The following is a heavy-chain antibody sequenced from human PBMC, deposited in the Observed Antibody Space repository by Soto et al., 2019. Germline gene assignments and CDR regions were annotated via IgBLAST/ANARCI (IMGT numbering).Heavy chain of an antibody. CDR2: IIPILGIA. CDR1: GGTFSSYT. V-gene: IGHV1-69*02. CDR3: ARAGDSSGYIDY. Sequence: SVKVSCKASGGTFSSYTISWVRQAPGQGLEWMGRIIPILGIANYAQKFQGRVTITADKSTSTAYMELSSLRSEDTAVYYCARAGDSSGYIDYWGQGTLVTVSS. J-gene: IGHJ4*02. D-gene: IGHD3-22*01.